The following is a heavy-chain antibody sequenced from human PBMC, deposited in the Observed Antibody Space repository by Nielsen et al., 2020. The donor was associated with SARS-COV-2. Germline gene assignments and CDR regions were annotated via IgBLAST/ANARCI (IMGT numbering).Heavy chain of an antibody. CDR3: AKDPGLGYYYYGMDV. CDR2: ISGSGGST. J-gene: IGHJ6*02. D-gene: IGHD3/OR15-3a*01. Sequence: LRLSCAASGFTFSSYAMSWVRQAPGKGLEWVSAISGSGGSTYYADSVKGRFTISRDNSKNTLYLQMNSLRAEDTAVYYCAKDPGLGYYYYGMDVWGQGTTVTVSS. V-gene: IGHV3-23*01. CDR1: GFTFSSYA.